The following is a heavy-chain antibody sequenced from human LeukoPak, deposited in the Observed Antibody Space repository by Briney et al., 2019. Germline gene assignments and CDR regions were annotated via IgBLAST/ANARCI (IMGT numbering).Heavy chain of an antibody. Sequence: ASVKVSCKASGYTFTGYYMHWVRQAPGQGLEWMGRINPNSGGTNYAQKFQGRVTMTRDTSISTAYMELSRLRSDDTAVYYCARDGRRSFGTQYSSSSITRWFDPWGQGTLVTVSS. CDR2: INPNSGGT. V-gene: IGHV1-2*06. CDR1: GYTFTGYY. D-gene: IGHD6-6*01. CDR3: ARDGRRSFGTQYSSSSITRWFDP. J-gene: IGHJ5*02.